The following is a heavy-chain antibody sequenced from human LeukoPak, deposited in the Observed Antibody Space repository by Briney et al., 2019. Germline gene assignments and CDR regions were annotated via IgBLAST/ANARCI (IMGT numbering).Heavy chain of an antibody. D-gene: IGHD6-13*01. CDR1: GGSISSGSYY. CDR2: IYTSGST. V-gene: IGHV4-61*02. CDR3: ARETSPGIAADWRYFDY. Sequence: SETLSLTCTVSGGSISSGSYYWSWIRQPAGKGLEWIGRIYTSGSTNYNPSLKSRVTISVDTSKNQFSLKLSSVTAADTAVYYCARETSPGIAADWRYFDYWGQGTLVTVSS. J-gene: IGHJ4*02.